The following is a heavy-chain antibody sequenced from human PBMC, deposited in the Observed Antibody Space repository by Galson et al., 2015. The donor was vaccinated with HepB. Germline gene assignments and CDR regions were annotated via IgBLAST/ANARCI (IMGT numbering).Heavy chain of an antibody. CDR2: ISSSSSTI. Sequence: SLRLSCAASGFTFSSYSMNWVRQAPGRGLEWVSYISSSSSTIYYADSVKGRFTISRDNAKNSLYLQMNSLRDEDTAVYYCAREKDSSGWYPGAFDIWGQGTMVTVSS. V-gene: IGHV3-48*02. J-gene: IGHJ3*02. D-gene: IGHD6-19*01. CDR1: GFTFSSYS. CDR3: AREKDSSGWYPGAFDI.